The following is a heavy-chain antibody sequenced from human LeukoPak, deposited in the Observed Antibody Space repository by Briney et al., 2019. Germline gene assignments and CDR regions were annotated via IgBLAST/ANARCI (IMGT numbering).Heavy chain of an antibody. CDR3: AVGSYLGRNFDY. Sequence: GGSLRLSCAASGFTFSSYAMSWVRQAPGKGLEWVSAISGSGGSTYYADSVKGRFTISRDNFKNTLYLQMNSLRAEDTAVYYSAVGSYLGRNFDYWGQGTLVTVSS. CDR2: ISGSGGST. D-gene: IGHD1-26*01. CDR1: GFTFSSYA. J-gene: IGHJ4*02. V-gene: IGHV3-23*01.